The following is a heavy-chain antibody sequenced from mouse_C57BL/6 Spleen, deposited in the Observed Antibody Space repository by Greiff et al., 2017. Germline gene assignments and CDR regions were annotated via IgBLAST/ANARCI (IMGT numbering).Heavy chain of an antibody. CDR3: ARADPIYDGYYGYFDY. Sequence: VQLQQSVAELVRPGASVKLSCTASGFNIKNTYMHWVKQRPEQGLEWIGRIDPANGNTKYAPKFQGKATITADPSSNTAYLQLSSLTSEDTAIYYCARADPIYDGYYGYFDYWGQGTTLTVSS. CDR1: GFNIKNTY. CDR2: IDPANGNT. V-gene: IGHV14-3*01. J-gene: IGHJ2*01. D-gene: IGHD2-3*01.